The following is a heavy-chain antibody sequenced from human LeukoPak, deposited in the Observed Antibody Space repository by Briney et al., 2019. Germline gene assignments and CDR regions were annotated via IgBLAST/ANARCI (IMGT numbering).Heavy chain of an antibody. CDR1: GGSISSGGYY. J-gene: IGHJ4*02. CDR2: IYYSGST. Sequence: SETLSLTCTVSGGSISSGGYYWSWIRQHPGKGLEWIGYIYYSGSTYYNPSLKSRVTISVDTSKNQFSLKLSSVTAADTAVYYCARSRSFKYYFDYWGQGTLVTVSS. CDR3: ARSRSFKYYFDY. D-gene: IGHD6-13*01. V-gene: IGHV4-31*03.